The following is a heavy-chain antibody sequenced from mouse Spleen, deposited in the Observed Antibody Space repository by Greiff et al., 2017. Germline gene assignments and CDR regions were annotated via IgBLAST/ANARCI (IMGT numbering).Heavy chain of an antibody. D-gene: IGHD2-1*01. CDR1: GYTFTNYW. CDR3: ARYGNYYFDY. Sequence: LEESGAELVRPGTSVKMSCKASGYTFTNYWIGWAKQRPGHGLEWIGDIYPGGGYTNYNEKFKGKATLTADKSSSTAYMQFSSLTSEDSAIYYCARYGNYYFDYWGQGTTLTVSS. CDR2: IYPGGGYT. J-gene: IGHJ2*01. V-gene: IGHV1-63*01.